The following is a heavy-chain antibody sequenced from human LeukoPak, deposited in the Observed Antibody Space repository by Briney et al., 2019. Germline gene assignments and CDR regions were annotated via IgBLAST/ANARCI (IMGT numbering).Heavy chain of an antibody. D-gene: IGHD3-22*01. CDR1: GFTFSDYY. Sequence: PGGSLRLSCAASGFTFSDYYMTWIRQAPGKGLEWVSYISNSGSTIYYADSVKGRFTISRDNAKDSLYLQVNSLRAEDTAVYYCARGYYDNSGYFRGAYWGQGTLVTVSS. V-gene: IGHV3-11*01. CDR3: ARGYYDNSGYFRGAY. J-gene: IGHJ4*02. CDR2: ISNSGSTI.